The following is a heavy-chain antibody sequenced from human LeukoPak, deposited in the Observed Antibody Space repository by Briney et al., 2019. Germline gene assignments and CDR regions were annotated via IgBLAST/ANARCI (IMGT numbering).Heavy chain of an antibody. Sequence: PGGSLRLSCVASGFTFINYWMAWVRQAPGKGLEWVANIDGDGSKKYYLDSVNGRFPISTDNARNSLFLQMNSLRAEDTALYYCATDKAFSAFDIWGHGTLVIVSS. V-gene: IGHV3-7*03. D-gene: IGHD3-3*02. CDR3: ATDKAFSAFDI. CDR1: GFTFINYW. J-gene: IGHJ3*02. CDR2: IDGDGSKK.